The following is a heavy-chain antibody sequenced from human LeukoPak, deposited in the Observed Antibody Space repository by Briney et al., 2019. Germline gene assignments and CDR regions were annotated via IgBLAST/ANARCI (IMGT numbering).Heavy chain of an antibody. V-gene: IGHV3-20*04. J-gene: IGHJ4*02. CDR1: GFTFDDYG. D-gene: IGHD1-26*01. Sequence: GGSLRLSCAASGFTFDDYGMSWVRQAPGKGLEWVSGINWNGGSTGYADSVKGRFTISRDNAKSSLYLQMNSLRAEDTALYYCASMVGSYYGTPPDYWGQGTLVTVSS. CDR3: ASMVGSYYGTPPDY. CDR2: INWNGGST.